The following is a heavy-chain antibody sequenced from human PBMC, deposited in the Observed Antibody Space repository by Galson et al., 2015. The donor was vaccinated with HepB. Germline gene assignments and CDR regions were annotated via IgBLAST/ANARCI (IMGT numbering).Heavy chain of an antibody. CDR2: IIPILGIA. CDR3: ARVQGTAMAYYYYYGMDV. CDR1: GGTFSSYA. J-gene: IGHJ6*02. D-gene: IGHD5-18*01. V-gene: IGHV1-69*04. Sequence: SVKVSCKASGGTFSSYAISWMRQAPGQGLEWMGRIIPILGIANYAQKFQGRVTITADKSTSTAYMELSSLRSEDTAVYYCARVQGTAMAYYYYYGMDVWGQGTTVTVSS.